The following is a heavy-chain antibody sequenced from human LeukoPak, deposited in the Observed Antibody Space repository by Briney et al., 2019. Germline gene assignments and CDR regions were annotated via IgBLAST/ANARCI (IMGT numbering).Heavy chain of an antibody. D-gene: IGHD3-10*01. V-gene: IGHV4-34*01. Sequence: GSLRLSCAASGFTFSSYWMSWVRQAPGKGLEWIGEINHSGSTNYNPSLKSRVTISVDTSKNQFSLKLSSVTAADTAVYYCARRAYYYGSGLDYWGQGALVTVSS. CDR1: GFTFSSYW. J-gene: IGHJ4*02. CDR3: ARRAYYYGSGLDY. CDR2: INHSGST.